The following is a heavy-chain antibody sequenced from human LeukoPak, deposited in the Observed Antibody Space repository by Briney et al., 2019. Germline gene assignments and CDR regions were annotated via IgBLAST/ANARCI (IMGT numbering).Heavy chain of an antibody. CDR1: GFTFGDYA. CDR3: TRGYDFWSGSKSMDV. J-gene: IGHJ6*02. Sequence: GGPLRLSCTASGFTFGDYAMSWFRQAPGKGLEWVGFIRSKAYGGTTEYAASVKGRFTISRDDSKSIAYLQMNSLKTEDTAVYYCTRGYDFWSGSKSMDVWGQGTTVTVSS. D-gene: IGHD3-3*01. CDR2: IRSKAYGGTT. V-gene: IGHV3-49*03.